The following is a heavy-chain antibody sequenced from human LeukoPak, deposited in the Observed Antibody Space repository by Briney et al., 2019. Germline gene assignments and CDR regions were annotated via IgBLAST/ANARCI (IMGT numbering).Heavy chain of an antibody. D-gene: IGHD6-6*01. J-gene: IGHJ4*02. Sequence: ESGPTLVNPTQTLTLTCTFSGFSLSTSGMCVSWIRQPPGKALEWLARIDWDDDTYYSTSLKTRPTISKDTSKNQVVLTIINMDPVDTATYYCARTSYSSSSVFFDYWGQGTLVTVSS. V-gene: IGHV2-70*11. CDR3: ARTSYSSSSVFFDY. CDR1: GFSLSTSGMC. CDR2: IDWDDDT.